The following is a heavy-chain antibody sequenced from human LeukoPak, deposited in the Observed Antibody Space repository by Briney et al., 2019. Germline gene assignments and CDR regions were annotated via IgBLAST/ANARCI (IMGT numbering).Heavy chain of an antibody. CDR1: GYTFTGYY. Sequence: ASVKVSCKASGYTFTGYYLHWVRQAPGQGLEWMGRINPSGGSTSYAQKFQGRVTMTRDTSTSTVYMELSSLRSEDTAVYYCARANSKIQLWFSSVSQSFDYWGQGTLVTVSS. CDR2: INPSGGST. D-gene: IGHD5-18*01. V-gene: IGHV1-46*01. J-gene: IGHJ4*02. CDR3: ARANSKIQLWFSSVSQSFDY.